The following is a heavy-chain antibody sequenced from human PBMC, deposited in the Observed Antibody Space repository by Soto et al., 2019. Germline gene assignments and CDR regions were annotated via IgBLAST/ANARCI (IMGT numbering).Heavy chain of an antibody. CDR2: SSGSGSGGST. J-gene: IGHJ4*02. CDR1: GFTFTNYA. Sequence: EVQLLESGGGLVQPGGYLRLYCAASGFTFTNYAMTWFRQAPGKGLEWVSISSGSGSGGSTNYADSVKGRFTISRDNSKNTLYLQMNILRVEDTAVYYCAKDRDDYSNYVFDYWGQGTLVTVSS. CDR3: AKDRDDYSNYVFDY. D-gene: IGHD4-4*01. V-gene: IGHV3-23*01.